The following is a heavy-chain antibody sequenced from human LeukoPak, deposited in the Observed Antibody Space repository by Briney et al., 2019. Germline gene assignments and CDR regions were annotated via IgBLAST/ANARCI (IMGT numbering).Heavy chain of an antibody. D-gene: IGHD6-13*01. CDR3: ASTIAAAGTSYSY. CDR1: GYTFTGYY. CDR2: INPNSGGT. J-gene: IGHJ4*02. Sequence: ASVKVSCKASGYTFTGYYMHWVRQAPGQGLEWMGWINPNSGGTNYAQKFQGRVTMTRDTSISTAHMELSRLRSDDTAVYYCASTIAAAGTSYSYWGQGTLVTVSS. V-gene: IGHV1-2*02.